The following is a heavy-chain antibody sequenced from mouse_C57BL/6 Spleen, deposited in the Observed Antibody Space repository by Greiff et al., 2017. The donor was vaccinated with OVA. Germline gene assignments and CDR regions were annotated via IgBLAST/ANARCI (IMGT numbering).Heavy chain of an antibody. CDR1: GYTFTDYE. Sequence: QVQLKQSGAELVRPGASVTLSCKASGYTFTDYEMHWVKQTPVHGLEWIGAIDPETGGTAYNQKFKGKAILTADKSSSTAYMQLSSLTSEDSAVYYCARRGVVANAMDYWGQGTSVTVSS. J-gene: IGHJ4*01. D-gene: IGHD1-1*01. CDR2: IDPETGGT. CDR3: ARRGVVANAMDY. V-gene: IGHV1-15*01.